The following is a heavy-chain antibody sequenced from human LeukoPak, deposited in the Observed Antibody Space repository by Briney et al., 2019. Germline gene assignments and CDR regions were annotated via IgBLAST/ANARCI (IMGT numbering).Heavy chain of an antibody. V-gene: IGHV1-2*02. Sequence: ASVKVSCKASGYTFTGYYMHWVRQAPGQGLEWMGWINPNSGGTNYAQKFQGRVTMTRDTSTSTVYMELSSLRSEDTAVYYCARDQGSGSYYDAFDIWGQGTMVTVSS. CDR2: INPNSGGT. D-gene: IGHD1-26*01. J-gene: IGHJ3*02. CDR1: GYTFTGYY. CDR3: ARDQGSGSYYDAFDI.